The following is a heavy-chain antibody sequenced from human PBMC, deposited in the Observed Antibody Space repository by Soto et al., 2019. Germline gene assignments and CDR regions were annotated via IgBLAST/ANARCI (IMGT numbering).Heavy chain of an antibody. CDR2: ISYDGSNK. V-gene: IGHV3-30*18. CDR1: GFTFSSYG. Sequence: GGSLRLSCAASGFTFSSYGMHWVRQAPGKGLEWVAVISYDGSNKYYADSVKGRFTISRDNSKNTLYLQMNSLRAEDTAVYYCAKDTSGSYYYWFDHWGQGTLVTVSS. D-gene: IGHD1-26*01. CDR3: AKDTSGSYYYWFDH. J-gene: IGHJ5*02.